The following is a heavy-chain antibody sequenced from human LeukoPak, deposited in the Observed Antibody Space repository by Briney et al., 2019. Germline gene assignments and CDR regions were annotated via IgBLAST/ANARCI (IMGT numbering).Heavy chain of an antibody. D-gene: IGHD3-22*01. Sequence: SGTLSLTCTVSGDSINSLDLWSWVRQPPGKGLEWIGEMYLSGTTHSNPSVKSRVTISIDKAKNQFFLNLSSVTAADTAVYYCAGLVGRYSSGLYYYYFDYWGQGTLVTVSS. CDR1: GDSINSLDL. CDR3: AGLVGRYSSGLYYYYFDY. CDR2: MYLSGTT. J-gene: IGHJ4*02. V-gene: IGHV4-4*02.